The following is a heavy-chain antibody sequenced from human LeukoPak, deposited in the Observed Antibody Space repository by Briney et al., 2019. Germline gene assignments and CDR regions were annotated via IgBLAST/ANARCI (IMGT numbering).Heavy chain of an antibody. CDR1: GFTFSDYY. D-gene: IGHD3-22*01. CDR3: VRDISGYYFDY. V-gene: IGHV3-11*05. J-gene: IGHJ4*02. CDR2: ISGSSIYT. Sequence: PGGSLRLSCAAFGFTFSDYYMSWIRQAPGKGLEWVSYISGSSIYTRYADSVKGRFTISRDNAKNSLYLQMNSLRAEDTALYYCVRDISGYYFDYWGQGTLVTVSS.